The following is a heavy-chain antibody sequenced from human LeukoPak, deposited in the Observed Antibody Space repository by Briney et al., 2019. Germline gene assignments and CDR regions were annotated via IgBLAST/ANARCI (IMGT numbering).Heavy chain of an antibody. J-gene: IGHJ6*04. V-gene: IGHV4-4*02. CDR3: VRESQSAGYDILTGSGYYGMDV. Sequence: PSGTLSLTCAVSGGSISSSNWWSWVRQPPGKGLEWIGEIYHSGSTNYNPSLKSRVTISVDKSKNQFSLKLSSVTAADTAVYYCVRESQSAGYDILTGSGYYGMDVWGKGTTVTVSS. D-gene: IGHD3-9*01. CDR1: GGSISSSNW. CDR2: IYHSGST.